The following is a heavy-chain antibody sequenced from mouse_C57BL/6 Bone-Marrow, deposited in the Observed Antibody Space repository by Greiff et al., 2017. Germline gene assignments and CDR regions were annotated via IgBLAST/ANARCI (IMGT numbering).Heavy chain of an antibody. CDR2: IWGGGST. D-gene: IGHD1-1*01. CDR1: GFSLTSYG. CDR3: ARSGSSRAWCFDV. J-gene: IGHJ1*03. V-gene: IGHV2-5*01. Sequence: VQLQQSGPGLVQPSQSLSITCTVSGFSLTSYGVHWVRQSPGQGLEWLGVIWGGGSTDYNAAFMSRLSITKDNSKSQVFFKMNSLRADDTAIYYCARSGSSRAWCFDVWGTGTTVTFSS.